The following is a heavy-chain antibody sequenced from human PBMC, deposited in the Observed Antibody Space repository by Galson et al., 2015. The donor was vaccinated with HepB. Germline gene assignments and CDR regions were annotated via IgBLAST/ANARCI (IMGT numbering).Heavy chain of an antibody. CDR2: IYYSGST. CDR3: ATGGDSSGYSDY. J-gene: IGHJ4*02. V-gene: IGHV4-31*03. CDR1: GGSISSGCYY. D-gene: IGHD3-22*01. Sequence: TLSLTCTVSGGSISSGCYYWSWIRQHPGKGLEWIGYIYYSGSTYYNPSLKSRVTISVDTSKNQFSLKLSSVTAADTAVYYCATGGDSSGYSDYWGQGTLVTVSS.